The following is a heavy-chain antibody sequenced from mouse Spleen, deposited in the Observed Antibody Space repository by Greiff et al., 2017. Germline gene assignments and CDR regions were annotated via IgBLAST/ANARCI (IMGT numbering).Heavy chain of an antibody. CDR3: ARLEGNYEFDYYAMDY. CDR2: INPNNGGT. Sequence: EVQLQQSGPELVKPGASVKIPCKASGYTFTDYNMDWVKQSHGKSLEWIGDINPNNGGTIYNQKFKGKATLTVDKSSSTAYMELRSLTSEDTAVYYCARLEGNYEFDYYAMDYWGQGTSVTVSS. V-gene: IGHV1-18*01. D-gene: IGHD2-1*01. CDR1: GYTFTDYN. J-gene: IGHJ4*01.